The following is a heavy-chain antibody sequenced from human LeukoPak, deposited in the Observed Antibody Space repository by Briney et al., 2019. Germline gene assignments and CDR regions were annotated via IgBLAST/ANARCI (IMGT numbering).Heavy chain of an antibody. CDR3: ARVTGYMVEDYFDY. CDR2: IYYSGSA. Sequence: SETLSLTCTVSGGSISSYYWSWIRQPLGKGLEWIGYIYYSGSANYHPSLKSRVTISVDTSKNRFSLRLSSVTAADTAVYYCARVTGYMVEDYFDYWGQGTLVTVSS. CDR1: GGSISSYY. D-gene: IGHD6-13*01. V-gene: IGHV4-59*01. J-gene: IGHJ4*02.